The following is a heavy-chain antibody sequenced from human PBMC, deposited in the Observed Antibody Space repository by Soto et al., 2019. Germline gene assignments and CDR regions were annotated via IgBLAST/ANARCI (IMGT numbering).Heavy chain of an antibody. CDR1: GGSISSGGYS. D-gene: IGHD4-17*01. CDR2: IYHSGST. V-gene: IGHV4-30-2*01. CDR3: ARGVTTVTTFDY. Sequence: QLQLQESGSGLVKPSQTLSLTCAVSGGSISSGGYSCNWIRQPPGKGLEWIGYIYHSGSTYYNPSRKSRVTISVDRSKNQSSLKLSSVTAADTAVYYCARGVTTVTTFDYWGQGTLVTVSS. J-gene: IGHJ4*02.